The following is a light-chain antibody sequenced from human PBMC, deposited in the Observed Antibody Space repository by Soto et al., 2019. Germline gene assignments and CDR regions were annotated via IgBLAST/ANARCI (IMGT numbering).Light chain of an antibody. CDR3: QQYGSSSWT. J-gene: IGKJ1*01. Sequence: EIVLTQSPGTLSLSPGERATLSCRASQSVSSSYLAWYQQKPGQAPRLLIYGASSRATGIPDRFSGSGSETHFTLTLSRLEPADFAVYYCQQYGSSSWTFGQGTKVEIK. CDR2: GAS. CDR1: QSVSSSY. V-gene: IGKV3-20*01.